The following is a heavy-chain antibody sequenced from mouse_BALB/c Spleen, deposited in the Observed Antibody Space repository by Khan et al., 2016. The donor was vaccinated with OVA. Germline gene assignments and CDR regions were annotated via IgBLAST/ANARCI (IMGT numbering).Heavy chain of an antibody. CDR2: ISSDGDYT. J-gene: IGHJ3*01. D-gene: IGHD4-1*01. CDR1: GFTFSSYS. V-gene: IGHV5-6*01. CDR3: ASHLTGSFTY. Sequence: EVQLVESGGDLVKPGGSLKLSCAASGFTFSSYSMSWVRQTPDKRLEWVATISSDGDYTYFPDSVKGRFTISRDNAKNTLNLQMSSLKSEDTALYYCASHLTGSFTYWGQATVGTVCA.